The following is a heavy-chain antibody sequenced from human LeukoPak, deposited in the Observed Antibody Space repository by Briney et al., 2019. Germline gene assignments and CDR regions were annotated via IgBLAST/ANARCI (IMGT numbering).Heavy chain of an antibody. CDR2: ISGGST. CDR1: GFTFSNYA. V-gene: IGHV3-23*01. CDR3: AKVPAVAGKKNWFDP. Sequence: GSLRLSCAAAGFTFSNYAMSWVRQAPGKGLEWVSAISGGSTFYADSVKGRFTISRDNSKNTLYLQINSLRAEDTAVYYCAKVPAVAGKKNWFDPWGQGTLVTVSS. D-gene: IGHD6-19*01. J-gene: IGHJ5*02.